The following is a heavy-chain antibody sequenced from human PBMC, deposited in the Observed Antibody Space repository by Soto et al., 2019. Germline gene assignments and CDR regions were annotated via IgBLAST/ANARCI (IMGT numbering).Heavy chain of an antibody. Sequence: PSETLSLTCTVSGGSISSYYWSWIRQPPGKGLEWIGYIYYSGSTNYNPSLKGRVTISIDTSTNRFSLNLTSVTAADTAVYFCARLRWETENNWFDPWGQGALVTVSS. D-gene: IGHD1-26*01. CDR2: IYYSGST. V-gene: IGHV4-59*08. CDR1: GGSISSYY. J-gene: IGHJ5*02. CDR3: ARLRWETENNWFDP.